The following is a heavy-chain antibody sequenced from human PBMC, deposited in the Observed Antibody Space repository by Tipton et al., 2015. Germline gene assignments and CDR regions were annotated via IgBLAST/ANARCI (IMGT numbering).Heavy chain of an antibody. D-gene: IGHD4-17*01. V-gene: IGHV4-38-2*02. Sequence: TLSLTCDVSGYSISSGYYWGWIRQPPGKGLEWIGSIFHRGDTNYNPSLKSRVTISLDTSKNQFSLHLNSVTPEDTAVYYCARDGDFWYFDLWGRGTLVTVSS. CDR1: GYSISSGYY. CDR2: IFHRGDT. CDR3: ARDGDFWYFDL. J-gene: IGHJ2*01.